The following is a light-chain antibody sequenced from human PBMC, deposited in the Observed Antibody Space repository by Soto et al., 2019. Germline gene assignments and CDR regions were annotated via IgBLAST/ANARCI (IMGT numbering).Light chain of an antibody. Sequence: EVVLTQSPVTLSLSPGERATLSCRASQSVSSYLAWYQQKPGQAPRLLIYDASNRATGIPARFSGSGSGTDFTLTISRLEPEDFAVYYCQQYDSSPRKFGQGTKVDIK. CDR1: QSVSSY. CDR2: DAS. J-gene: IGKJ1*01. CDR3: QQYDSSPRK. V-gene: IGKV3-11*01.